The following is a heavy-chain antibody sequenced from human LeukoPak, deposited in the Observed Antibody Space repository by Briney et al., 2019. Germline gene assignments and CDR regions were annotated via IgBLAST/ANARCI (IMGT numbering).Heavy chain of an antibody. D-gene: IGHD3-22*01. Sequence: PGGSLRLSCAASGFTFGSYGMSWVRQAPGKGLEWVSAFSGGGDSFYADSVRGRFSVSADKSKNILYLQMNSLRAEDTAVYYCARENSSGFGALDIWGQGTVVTVSS. CDR3: ARENSSGFGALDI. V-gene: IGHV3-23*01. CDR2: FSGGGDS. J-gene: IGHJ3*02. CDR1: GFTFGSYG.